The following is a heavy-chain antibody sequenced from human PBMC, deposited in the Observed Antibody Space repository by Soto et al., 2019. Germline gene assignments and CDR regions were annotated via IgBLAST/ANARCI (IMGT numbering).Heavy chain of an antibody. D-gene: IGHD3-3*01. CDR1: GFTFSSHA. CDR3: AKTGLEWELDY. V-gene: IGHV3-23*01. J-gene: IGHJ4*02. CDR2: ISGSGISK. Sequence: EVHLLESGGGLVQPGGSLRLSCAASGFTFSSHAMSWVRQAPGKGLQWISSISGSGISKYYADSVKGRFTISRDDSKNTLYLQMNSLRADDTAVYYCAKTGLEWELDYWGQGTLVTVSS.